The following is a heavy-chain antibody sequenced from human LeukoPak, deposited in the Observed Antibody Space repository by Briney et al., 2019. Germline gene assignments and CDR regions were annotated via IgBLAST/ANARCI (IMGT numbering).Heavy chain of an antibody. V-gene: IGHV3-23*01. J-gene: IGHJ4*02. CDR2: ISGSGGRT. Sequence: GGSLRLSCGASGFTFSTYAMSWVRQAPGKGLEWVSGISGSGGRTYYADSVKGRFTISRDNSKNTLYLQMNSLRAEDTAIYYCAKWVSFPVGFDYWGQGTLVTVSS. D-gene: IGHD2-15*01. CDR1: GFTFSTYA. CDR3: AKWVSFPVGFDY.